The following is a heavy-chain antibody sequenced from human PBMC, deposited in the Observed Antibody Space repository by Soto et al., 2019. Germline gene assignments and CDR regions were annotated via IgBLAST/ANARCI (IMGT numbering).Heavy chain of an antibody. CDR2: INPNSGGT. V-gene: IGHV1-2*02. J-gene: IGHJ3*02. CDR3: ARAVAGTDAFDI. Sequence: VASVKVSCKASGYTFTGYYMHWVRQAPGQGLEWMGWINPNSGGTNYAQKFQGRVTMTRDTSISTAYMELSRLRSDDKAVYHRARAVAGTDAFDIWGQGAMVTVS. D-gene: IGHD6-19*01. CDR1: GYTFTGYY.